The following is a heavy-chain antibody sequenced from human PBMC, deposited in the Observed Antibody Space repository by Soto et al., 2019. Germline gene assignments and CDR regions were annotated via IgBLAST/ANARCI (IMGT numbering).Heavy chain of an antibody. CDR2: IYYSGST. D-gene: IGHD3-22*01. CDR3: ASSSIDYYDSSGYYGLLAY. V-gene: IGHV4-30-4*01. J-gene: IGHJ4*02. Sequence: QVQLQESGPGLVKPSQTLSLTCTVSGGSISSGDYYWSWIRQPPGKGLEWIGYIYYSGSTYYNPSLKSRVTISVDTSKNQFSLKLSSVTAADTAVYYCASSSIDYYDSSGYYGLLAYWGQGTLVTVSS. CDR1: GGSISSGDYY.